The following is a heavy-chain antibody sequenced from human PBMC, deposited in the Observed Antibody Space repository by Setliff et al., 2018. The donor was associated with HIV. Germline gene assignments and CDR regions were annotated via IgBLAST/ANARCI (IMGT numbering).Heavy chain of an antibody. D-gene: IGHD5-12*01. CDR2: VYHSGST. CDR1: GYSVNSDYL. J-gene: IGHJ4*02. Sequence: SETLSLTCTVSGYSVNSDYLWCWIRQPPGKGLEWIGSVYHSGSTYYNPSLKGRVTTSIDTSKNQFSLKLNSVTAADTAVYYCVKDGDGYNSQHFDYWGQGTLVTVSS. V-gene: IGHV4-38-2*02. CDR3: VKDGDGYNSQHFDY.